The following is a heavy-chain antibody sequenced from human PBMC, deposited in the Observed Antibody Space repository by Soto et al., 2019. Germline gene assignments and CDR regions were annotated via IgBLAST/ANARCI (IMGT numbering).Heavy chain of an antibody. V-gene: IGHV1-2*04. J-gene: IGHJ6*02. CDR2: ISPNSGDT. Sequence: QVQLVQSGAEAKKPGASVKVSCKASGYTFTGYYMHWVRQAPGQGLEWMGWISPNSGDTNYAQKFQGWVTRTRDTSITTVYMELSRLRSDDTAVYYCARAAGSGDYYGMDVWGQGTTVTVSS. D-gene: IGHD6-19*01. CDR1: GYTFTGYY. CDR3: ARAAGSGDYYGMDV.